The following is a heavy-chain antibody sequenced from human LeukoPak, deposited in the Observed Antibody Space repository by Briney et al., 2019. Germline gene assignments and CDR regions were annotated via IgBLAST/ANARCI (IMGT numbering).Heavy chain of an antibody. CDR1: GFTFSSYW. CDR2: IKQGGSEK. CDR3: ARESIVGYCSGGSCHATDDAFDI. J-gene: IGHJ3*02. Sequence: GGSLRLSCAASGFTFSSYWMSWVRQAPGKGLEWVANIKQGGSEKYYVDSVKGRFTISRDNAKNSLYLQMNSLRVEDTAVYYCARESIVGYCSGGSCHATDDAFDIWGQGTMVTVSS. D-gene: IGHD2-15*01. V-gene: IGHV3-7*01.